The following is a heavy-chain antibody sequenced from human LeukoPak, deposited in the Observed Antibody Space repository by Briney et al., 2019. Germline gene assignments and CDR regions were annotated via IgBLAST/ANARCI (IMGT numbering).Heavy chain of an antibody. V-gene: IGHV3-21*01. CDR1: GFTFSSYS. Sequence: GGSLRLSCASSGFTFSSYSMNWVRQAPGKGLEWVSSISSSSSYIYYADSVKGRFTISRDNAKNSLYLQMNTLRAEDTAVYYCARGEGLGTTNGGYYFAYWGQGSLVIVSS. D-gene: IGHD1-26*01. CDR2: ISSSSSYI. J-gene: IGHJ4*02. CDR3: ARGEGLGTTNGGYYFAY.